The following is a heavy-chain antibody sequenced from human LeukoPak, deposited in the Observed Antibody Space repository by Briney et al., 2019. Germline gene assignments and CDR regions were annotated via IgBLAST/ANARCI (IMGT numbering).Heavy chain of an antibody. J-gene: IGHJ5*02. CDR2: ISAYNGNT. V-gene: IGHV1-18*01. D-gene: IGHD2-2*02. CDR1: GYTFTSYG. CDR3: ARLGGESYQLLYDNWFDP. Sequence: ASVKVSCKASGYTFTSYGISWVRQAPGQGLEWMGWISAYNGNTNYAQKLQGRVTMTTDTSTSTAYMELRSLRSDDTAVYYCARLGGESYQLLYDNWFDPWGQGTLVTVSS.